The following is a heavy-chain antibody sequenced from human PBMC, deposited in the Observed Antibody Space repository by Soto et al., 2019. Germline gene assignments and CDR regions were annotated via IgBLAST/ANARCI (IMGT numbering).Heavy chain of an antibody. CDR1: GGSFSGYY. D-gene: IGHD6-19*01. J-gene: IGHJ3*02. CDR3: ARGREQWLVDAFDI. V-gene: IGHV4-34*01. Sequence: SETLSLTCAVYGGSFSGYYWSWIRQPPGKGLEWIGELNPSGSTNYHPSLSSRVTISSDTSKNQLSLRLNSVTAADTALYYCARGREQWLVDAFDIWGQGTMVTVSS. CDR2: LNPSGST.